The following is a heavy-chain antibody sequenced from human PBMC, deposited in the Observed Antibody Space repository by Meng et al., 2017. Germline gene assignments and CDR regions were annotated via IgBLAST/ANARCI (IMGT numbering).Heavy chain of an antibody. V-gene: IGHV3-30*01. J-gene: IGHJ4*02. CDR2: ISYDGSNK. Sequence: VQPVESGGGLVEPGGSLGLSCAASGFTFSSYWMHWVRQASGKGLEWVAVISYDGSNKYYADSVKGRFTISRDNSKNTLYLQMNSLRAEDTAVYYCARDIARSGKYYFDYWGQGTLVTVSS. D-gene: IGHD6-25*01. CDR1: GFTFSSYW. CDR3: ARDIARSGKYYFDY.